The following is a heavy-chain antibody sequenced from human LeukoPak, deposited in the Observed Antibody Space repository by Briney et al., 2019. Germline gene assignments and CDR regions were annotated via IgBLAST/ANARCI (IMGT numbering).Heavy chain of an antibody. J-gene: IGHJ5*02. CDR2: IYYSGST. CDR3: ASTYYYDSSGYYSQLNWFDP. D-gene: IGHD3-22*01. CDR1: GGSISSGDYY. V-gene: IGHV4-30-4*01. Sequence: KPSQTLSLTCTVSGGSISSGDYYWSWIRQPPGKGLEWIGYIYYSGSTYYNPSLKSRVTISVDTSKNQFSLKLSSVTAADTAVYYCASTYYYDSSGYYSQLNWFDPWGQGTLVTVSS.